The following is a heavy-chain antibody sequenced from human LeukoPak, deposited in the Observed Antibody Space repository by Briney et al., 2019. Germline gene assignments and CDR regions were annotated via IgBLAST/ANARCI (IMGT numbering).Heavy chain of an antibody. Sequence: SETLSLTCAVSGYSISSGYYWGWIRQPPGKRLEWIGSIYHSGSTYYNPSLKSRVTISVDTSKNQFSLKLSSVTAADTAVYYCARDLEGQFDPWGQGTLVTVSS. CDR3: ARDLEGQFDP. CDR1: GYSISSGYY. V-gene: IGHV4-38-2*02. CDR2: IYHSGST. D-gene: IGHD5-24*01. J-gene: IGHJ5*02.